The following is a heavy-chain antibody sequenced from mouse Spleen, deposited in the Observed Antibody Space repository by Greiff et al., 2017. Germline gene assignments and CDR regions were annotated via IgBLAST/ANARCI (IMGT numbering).Heavy chain of an antibody. D-gene: IGHD2-2*01. V-gene: IGHV5-9-3*01. J-gene: IGHJ1*01. CDR3: ARQGDYGYDWYFDV. CDR2: ISSGGGNT. Sequence: EVQVVESGGGLVKLGGSLKLSCAASGFTFSSYAMSWVRQTPEKRLEWVATISSGGGNTYYPDSVKGRFTISRDNAKNTLYLQMSSLKSEDTAMYYCARQGDYGYDWYFDVWGAGTTVTVSS. CDR1: GFTFSSYA.